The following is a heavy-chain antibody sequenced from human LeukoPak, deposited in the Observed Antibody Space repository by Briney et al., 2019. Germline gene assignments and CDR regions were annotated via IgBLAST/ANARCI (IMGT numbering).Heavy chain of an antibody. V-gene: IGHV1-46*01. D-gene: IGHD3-22*01. CDR1: GYTFTSYY. J-gene: IGHJ6*02. Sequence: PGASVKVSCKASGYTFTSYYMHWVRQAPGQGLEWMGIINPSGGSTSYAQKFQGRVTMTRDTSTSTVYMELSSLRSEDTAVYYCARDLGGPPPPYDSSGSMDVWGQGTTVTVSS. CDR3: ARDLGGPPPPYDSSGSMDV. CDR2: INPSGGST.